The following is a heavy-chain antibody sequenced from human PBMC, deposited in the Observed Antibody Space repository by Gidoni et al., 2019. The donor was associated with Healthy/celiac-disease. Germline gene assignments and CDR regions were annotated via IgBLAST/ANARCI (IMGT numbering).Heavy chain of an antibody. CDR2: IYYSGST. J-gene: IGHJ4*02. V-gene: IGHV4-39*01. CDR1: GGSISSSCYY. CDR3: ARLHYYDSSGYYYYFDY. D-gene: IGHD3-22*01. Sequence: QLQLQESGPGLAKPSETLSLTCTVSGGSISSSCYYWGWIRQPPGKGLEWIGSIYYSGSTYYNPSLKSRVTISVDTSKNQFSLNLSSVTAADTAVYYCARLHYYDSSGYYYYFDYWGQGTLVTVSS.